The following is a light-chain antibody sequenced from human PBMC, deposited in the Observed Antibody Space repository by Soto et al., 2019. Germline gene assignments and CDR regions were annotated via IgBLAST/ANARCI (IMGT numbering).Light chain of an antibody. J-gene: IGKJ3*01. CDR2: GAS. CDR1: QTVSNY. CDR3: QQRNNWPPIFT. Sequence: EIVLTQSPATLSLSPGERATLSCRASQTVSNYLAWYQQKPGQAPRLLIYGASNRATGVPARFSGSGSGTDFTLSITSLEPEDFAVYYCQQRNNWPPIFTFGPGTKVDVK. V-gene: IGKV3-11*01.